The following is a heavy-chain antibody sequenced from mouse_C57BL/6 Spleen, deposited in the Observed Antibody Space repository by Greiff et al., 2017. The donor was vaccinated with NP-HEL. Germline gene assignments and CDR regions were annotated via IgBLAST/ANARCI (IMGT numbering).Heavy chain of an antibody. Sequence: VQLQQPGAELVRPGSSVKLSCKASGYTFTSYWMHWVKQRPIQGLEWIGNIDPSDSETHYNQKFKDKATLTVDKSSSTAYMQLSSLTSEDSAVYYCASPGYSNYLDYWGQGTTLTVSS. CDR2: IDPSDSET. CDR3: ASPGYSNYLDY. CDR1: GYTFTSYW. D-gene: IGHD2-5*01. J-gene: IGHJ2*01. V-gene: IGHV1-52*01.